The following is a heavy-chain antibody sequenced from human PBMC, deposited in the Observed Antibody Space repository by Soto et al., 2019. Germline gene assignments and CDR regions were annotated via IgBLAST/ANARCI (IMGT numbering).Heavy chain of an antibody. V-gene: IGHV3-48*02. CDR3: ARTLSWRRGPFDS. D-gene: IGHD2-15*01. CDR1: GFIFNTYS. J-gene: IGHJ4*02. Sequence: GGSLRLSCAASGFIFNTYSMNWVRQAPGKGLEWVSYISGSSQTIFYADSVRGRFTISRDNANNSTYLQMVSLRDEDTAVYYCARTLSWRRGPFDSWGQGTLVTVSS. CDR2: ISGSSQTI.